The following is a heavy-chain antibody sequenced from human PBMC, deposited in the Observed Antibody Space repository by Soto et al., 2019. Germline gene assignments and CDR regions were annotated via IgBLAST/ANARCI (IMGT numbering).Heavy chain of an antibody. Sequence: PGGSLRLSCAASGFTFDDYAMHWVRQAPGKGLEWVSGISWNSGSIGYADSVKGRFAIPRDNAKNSLYLQMNSLRAEDTALYYCAKDMGATISMIVVVTPWYYYGMDVWGQGTTVTVSS. CDR2: ISWNSGSI. CDR3: AKDMGATISMIVVVTPWYYYGMDV. J-gene: IGHJ6*02. CDR1: GFTFDDYA. D-gene: IGHD3-22*01. V-gene: IGHV3-9*01.